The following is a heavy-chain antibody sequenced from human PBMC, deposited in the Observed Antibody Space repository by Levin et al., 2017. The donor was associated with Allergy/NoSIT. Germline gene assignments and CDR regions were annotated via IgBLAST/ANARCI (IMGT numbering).Heavy chain of an antibody. Sequence: SETLSLTCTVSGGSISSGGYYWSWIRRHPGKGLEYIGYIYYSGNTYYNPSLKSRVTISVDTSKNQFSLKLSSVTAADTAVYYCARERDASLSRQSAFDIWGQGTMVTVSS. CDR1: GGSISSGGYY. CDR2: IYYSGNT. CDR3: ARERDASLSRQSAFDI. D-gene: IGHD6-19*01. V-gene: IGHV4-31*03. J-gene: IGHJ3*02.